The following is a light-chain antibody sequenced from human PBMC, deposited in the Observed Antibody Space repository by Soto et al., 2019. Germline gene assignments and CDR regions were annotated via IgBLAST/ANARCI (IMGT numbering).Light chain of an antibody. CDR2: NNS. CDR1: SSNIGRNT. Sequence: QAVVTQAPSASGTPGQRVTISCSGSSSNIGRNTVNWYQQLPGTAPKLLIYNNSQRPSGVPDRFSGSKSGTSASLVISGLQSEDEADYYCAAWDDSLKGVVFGGGTKLTVL. CDR3: AAWDDSLKGVV. J-gene: IGLJ2*01. V-gene: IGLV1-44*01.